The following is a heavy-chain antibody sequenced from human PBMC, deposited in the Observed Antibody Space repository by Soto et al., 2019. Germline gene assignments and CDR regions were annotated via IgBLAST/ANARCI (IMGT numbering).Heavy chain of an antibody. J-gene: IGHJ4*02. Sequence: PSETLSLTCAVSGGSFRGFYWTWIRQSPGKGLEWLGDINHVGITNYNPSLKSRVSIPVDTSKSQFSLRLGSVTAADTAVYYCAKDRITSSGGHFDHWGQGTLVTVSS. D-gene: IGHD6-6*01. CDR3: AKDRITSSGGHFDH. CDR1: GGSFRGFY. CDR2: INHVGIT. V-gene: IGHV4-34*01.